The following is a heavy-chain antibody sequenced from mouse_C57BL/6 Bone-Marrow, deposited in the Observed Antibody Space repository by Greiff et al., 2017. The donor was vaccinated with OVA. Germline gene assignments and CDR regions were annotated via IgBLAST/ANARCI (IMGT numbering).Heavy chain of an antibody. CDR2: INPYNGDT. Sequence: EVKLQESGPELVKPGDSVKISCKASGYSFTGYFMNWVMQSHGKSLEWIGRINPYNGDTFYNQKFKGKATLTVDKSSSTAHMELRSLTSEDSAVYYCARSPATVVARFDYWGQGTTLTVSS. CDR3: ARSPATVVARFDY. D-gene: IGHD1-1*01. CDR1: GYSFTGYF. J-gene: IGHJ2*01. V-gene: IGHV1-20*01.